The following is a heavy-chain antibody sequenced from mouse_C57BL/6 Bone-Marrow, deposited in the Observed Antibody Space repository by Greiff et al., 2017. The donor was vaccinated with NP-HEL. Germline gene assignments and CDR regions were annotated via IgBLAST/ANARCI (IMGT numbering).Heavy chain of an antibody. J-gene: IGHJ2*01. V-gene: IGHV1-64*01. CDR2: IHPNSGST. CDR1: GYTFTSYW. D-gene: IGHD1-1*01. CDR3: ARSGPYYYCYFDY. Sequence: QVQLKQPGAELVKPGASVKLSCKASGYTFTSYWMHWVKQRPGQGLEWIGMIHPNSGSTNYNEKFKSKATLTVDKSSSTAYMQLSSLTSEDSAVYYCARSGPYYYCYFDYWGQGTTLTVSS.